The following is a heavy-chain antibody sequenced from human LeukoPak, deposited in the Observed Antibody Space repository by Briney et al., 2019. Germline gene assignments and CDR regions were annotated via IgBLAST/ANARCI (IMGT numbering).Heavy chain of an antibody. Sequence: GGSLRLSCAASGFTFSSYSMNWVRQAPGKGLEWVSSISSSSSYIYYADSVKGRFTISRDNAKNSLYLQVNSLRAEDTAVYYCARFGNTYYYDSSGYYLDYWGQGTLVTVSS. CDR3: ARFGNTYYYDSSGYYLDY. D-gene: IGHD3-22*01. J-gene: IGHJ4*02. CDR2: ISSSSSYI. V-gene: IGHV3-21*01. CDR1: GFTFSSYS.